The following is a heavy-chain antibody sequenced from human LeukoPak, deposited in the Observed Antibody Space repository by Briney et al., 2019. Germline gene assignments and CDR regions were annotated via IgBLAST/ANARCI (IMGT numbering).Heavy chain of an antibody. Sequence: SETLSLTCTVSGGSISSYYWSWIRQPPGKGLEWIGYIYYSGSTNYNPSLKSRVTISVDTSKDQCSLKLRSLPAADTAVYYCTRHVGYGNNWFDPWGEGTLVTVSS. CDR3: TRHVGYGNNWFDP. D-gene: IGHD5-18*01. V-gene: IGHV4-59*08. CDR1: GGSISSYY. J-gene: IGHJ5*02. CDR2: IYYSGST.